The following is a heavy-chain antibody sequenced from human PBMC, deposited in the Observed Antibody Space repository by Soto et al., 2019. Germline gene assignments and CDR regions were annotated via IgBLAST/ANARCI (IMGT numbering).Heavy chain of an antibody. CDR2: IHQSGNT. V-gene: IGHV4-4*02. CDR3: ARTSGIGYDFDY. J-gene: IGHJ4*02. D-gene: IGHD2-2*01. CDR1: GGSISRSNW. Sequence: SETLSLTCTVSGGSISRSNWWSWVRQPPGKGLEWIGEIHQSGNTNYNPSLKSRVTISVDKSKNQFSLKLTSVTAADTAVYYCARTSGIGYDFDYWGQGTLVT.